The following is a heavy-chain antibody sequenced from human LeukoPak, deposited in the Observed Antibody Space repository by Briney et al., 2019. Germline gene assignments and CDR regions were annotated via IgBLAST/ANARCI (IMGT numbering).Heavy chain of an antibody. CDR2: INPHSGGT. V-gene: IGHV1-2*02. D-gene: IGHD5-12*01. CDR3: ARDREAISGYDIYYYYMDV. CDR1: GYTFTGYY. J-gene: IGHJ6*03. Sequence: ASVKVSCKASGYTFTGYYMHWVRQAPGQGLEWMGWINPHSGGTNYAQKFQGRVTMTRDTSISTAYMELSRLRSDDTAVYYCARDREAISGYDIYYYYMDVWGKGTTVTVSS.